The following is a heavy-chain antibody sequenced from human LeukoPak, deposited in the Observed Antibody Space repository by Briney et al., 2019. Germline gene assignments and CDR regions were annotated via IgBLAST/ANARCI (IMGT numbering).Heavy chain of an antibody. CDR3: AGGTGFIIKD. J-gene: IGHJ4*02. CDR1: GFTFSSYW. Sequence: GGSLRLSCAASGFTFSSYWMNWVRRAPGKGLEWVANIKQDGSEKNYVDSVKGRFTISRDNAKNSLYLQMNNLRVEDTAMYYCAGGTGFIIKDWGQGTLVTVSS. V-gene: IGHV3-7*03. D-gene: IGHD3-9*01. CDR2: IKQDGSEK.